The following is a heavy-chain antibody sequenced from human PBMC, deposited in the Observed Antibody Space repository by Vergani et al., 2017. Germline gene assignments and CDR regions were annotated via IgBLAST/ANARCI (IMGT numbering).Heavy chain of an antibody. J-gene: IGHJ6*02. CDR1: GFTFSSYD. D-gene: IGHD3-9*01. Sequence: EVQLLESGGGLVQPGGSLRLSCAASGFTFSSYDMNWVRQAPGKGLEWVSDIYSGGITYYADAVKGRFTICRDNANNTLYPQMNSLRAEDTAVYHWAVEGRVYDILTDYYHGTMDDWGQGTTVTVSS. CDR2: IYSGGIT. V-gene: IGHV3-66*01. CDR3: AVEGRVYDILTDYYHGTMDD.